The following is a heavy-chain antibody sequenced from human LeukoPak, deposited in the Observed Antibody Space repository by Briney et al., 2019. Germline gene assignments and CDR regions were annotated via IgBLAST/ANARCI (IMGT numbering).Heavy chain of an antibody. V-gene: IGHV1-69*05. CDR3: ARRYLYYFDY. J-gene: IGHJ4*02. CDR1: GGTFSSYA. Sequence: ASVKVSCKASGGTFSSYAISWVRQAPGQGLEWMGGIIPIFGTANYAQKFQGRVTMTRDMSTSTVYMELSSLRSEDTAVYYCARRYLYYFDYWGQRTLVTVSS. D-gene: IGHD1-1*01. CDR2: IIPIFGTA.